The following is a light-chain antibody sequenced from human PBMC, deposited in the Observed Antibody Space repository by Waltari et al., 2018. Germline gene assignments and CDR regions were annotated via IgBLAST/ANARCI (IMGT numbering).Light chain of an antibody. CDR2: WAS. Sequence: DIVMTQSPDSLAVSLGERATINCKSSQSVLFSSNNRNYLAWYQQKPGQSPKQVLYWASTRQSGVPDRFSGSGYATDFTLTISSLQAEDVAVYYCQQYYSSPFTFGPGTKLEIK. CDR3: QQYYSSPFT. V-gene: IGKV4-1*01. J-gene: IGKJ3*01. CDR1: QSVLFSSNNRNY.